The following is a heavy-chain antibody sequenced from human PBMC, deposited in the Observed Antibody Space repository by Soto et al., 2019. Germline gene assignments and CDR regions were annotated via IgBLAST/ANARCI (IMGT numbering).Heavy chain of an antibody. CDR1: GYAFTSYG. J-gene: IGHJ4*02. D-gene: IGHD3-10*01. CDR2: IAPHSGRT. Sequence: QVQLVQSGPEVKKPGASVRVSCMTSGYAFTSYGVNWVRQGPGQGLEWMGWIAPHSGRTTYLPKFQGRVTITADPSTNTAYMELTSLSSDDTGIYFCARAATGSYHSAYWGQGTVVTVSA. CDR3: ARAATGSYHSAY. V-gene: IGHV1-18*04.